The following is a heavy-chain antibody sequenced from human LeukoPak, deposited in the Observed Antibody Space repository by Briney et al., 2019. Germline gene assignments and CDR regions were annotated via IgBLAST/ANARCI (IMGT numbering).Heavy chain of an antibody. J-gene: IGHJ4*02. CDR2: ISGSGGST. CDR3: AKELKIRVLSGYFDY. D-gene: IGHD2/OR15-2a*01. Sequence: PGGSLRLSCAASGFTFSSYSMNWLRQAPGKGLEWVSTISGSGGSTYYADSVKGRFTISRDNSKNTLYLQMNSLRAEDTAVYYCAKELKIRVLSGYFDYWGQGTLVTVSS. CDR1: GFTFSSYS. V-gene: IGHV3-23*01.